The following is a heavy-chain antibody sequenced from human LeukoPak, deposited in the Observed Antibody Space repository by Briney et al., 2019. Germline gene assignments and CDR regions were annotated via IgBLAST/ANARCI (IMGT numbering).Heavy chain of an antibody. Sequence: SETLSLTCTVYSGSISSYFWTWIRQPAGKGLEWIGRIYTSGSTNYNPSLKSRVTMSVDTSKNQFSLKLSPETPENTSEGYCALDRAVPGRIDYWGQGTLVSVSS. CDR1: SGSISSYF. V-gene: IGHV4-4*07. CDR2: IYTSGST. CDR3: ALDRAVPGRIDY. D-gene: IGHD6-19*01. J-gene: IGHJ4*02.